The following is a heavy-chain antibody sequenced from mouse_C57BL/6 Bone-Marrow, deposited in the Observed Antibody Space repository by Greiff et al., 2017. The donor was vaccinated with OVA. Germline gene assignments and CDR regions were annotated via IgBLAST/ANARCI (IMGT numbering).Heavy chain of an antibody. CDR2: IYPGSGST. Sequence: QVQLKQPGAELVKPGASVKMSCKASGYTFTSYWITWVKQRPGQGLEWIGDIYPGSGSTNYNEKFKSKATLTVDTSSSTAYMQLSSLKSEDSAVYYCARYYYWYFDVWGTGTTVTVSS. CDR1: GYTFTSYW. D-gene: IGHD1-1*02. CDR3: ARYYYWYFDV. J-gene: IGHJ1*03. V-gene: IGHV1-55*01.